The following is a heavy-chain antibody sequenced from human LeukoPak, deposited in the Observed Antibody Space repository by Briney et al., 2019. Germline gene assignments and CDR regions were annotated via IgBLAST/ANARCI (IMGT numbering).Heavy chain of an antibody. CDR1: GYTFTSYD. D-gene: IGHD6-13*01. Sequence: ASATVPCKASGYTFTSYDINWVRQAPGQGLEWMGGIIPIFGTANYAQKFQGRVTITADESTSTAYMELSSLRSEDTAVYYCAGEGAAGGWFDPWGQGTLVTVSS. J-gene: IGHJ5*02. V-gene: IGHV1-69*13. CDR2: IIPIFGTA. CDR3: AGEGAAGGWFDP.